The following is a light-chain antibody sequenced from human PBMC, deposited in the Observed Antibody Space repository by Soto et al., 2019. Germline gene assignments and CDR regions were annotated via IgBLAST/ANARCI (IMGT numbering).Light chain of an antibody. Sequence: DIGMTQSRATLSVSPGERATRTCRASQSVDSNLAWYQQRPGQAPRLLIYGASTRATGVPVRFSGSGSGTEFTLTIRSLQSEDFAVYYCHHYNNWPHTFGGGTKVEIK. CDR3: HHYNNWPHT. CDR2: GAS. CDR1: QSVDSN. V-gene: IGKV3-15*01. J-gene: IGKJ4*01.